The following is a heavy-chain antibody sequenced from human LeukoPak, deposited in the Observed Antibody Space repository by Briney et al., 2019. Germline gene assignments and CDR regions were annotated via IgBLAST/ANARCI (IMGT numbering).Heavy chain of an antibody. D-gene: IGHD4-23*01. CDR3: ARVMVTVVTKSPLYYYYYYYMDV. CDR1: GFTFSNYG. J-gene: IGHJ6*03. CDR2: IRYEGDNN. V-gene: IGHV3-30*02. Sequence: GGSLRLSWGASGFTFSNYGMLWVRQAPGKGLDWVAFIRYEGDNNLYADSVKGRFTISRDNSKNTLYLHINSLRAEDTAVYYCARVMVTVVTKSPLYYYYYYYMDVWGKGTTVTISS.